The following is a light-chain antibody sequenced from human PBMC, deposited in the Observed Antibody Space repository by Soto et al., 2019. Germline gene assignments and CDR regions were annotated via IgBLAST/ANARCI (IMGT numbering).Light chain of an antibody. V-gene: IGLV2-14*01. CDR3: SSYTSSSTLVV. J-gene: IGLJ2*01. CDR2: DVS. Sequence: QSALTQPASVSGSPGQSITISCTGTSSDVGGYNYVSWYQQHPGKAPKLMIYDVSNQPSGVSNRFSGSKSGNTASLTISGLQAEDEADYYCSSYTSSSTLVVFGGGTMLTVL. CDR1: SSDVGGYNY.